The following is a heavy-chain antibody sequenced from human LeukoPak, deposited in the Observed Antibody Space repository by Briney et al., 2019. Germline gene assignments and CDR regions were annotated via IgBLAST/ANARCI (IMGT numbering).Heavy chain of an antibody. J-gene: IGHJ5*02. CDR2: IYPGDSRT. Sequence: GESLKISRKASGDTFATDWIGWVRQLPGKGLEWMGVIYPGDSRTRYSPSFQGQVTISVDKSTTTAYLQWSSLKASDSAMYYSARRRFTSPGSYPWGPGTLVT. D-gene: IGHD2-2*01. V-gene: IGHV5-51*01. CDR1: GDTFATDW. CDR3: ARRRFTSPGSYP.